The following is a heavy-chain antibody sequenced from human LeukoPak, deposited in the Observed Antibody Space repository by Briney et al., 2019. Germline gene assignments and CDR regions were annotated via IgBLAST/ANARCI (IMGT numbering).Heavy chain of an antibody. CDR2: ISSSSSYI. CDR3: ARELSSIMITFGGVNAFDI. Sequence: GGSLRLSCAASGFTFSSYSMNWVRQAPGKGLEWVSSISSSSSYIYYADSVKGRFTISRDNAKNSLYLQMNSLRAEDTAVYYCARELSSIMITFGGVNAFDIWGQGTMVTVSS. CDR1: GFTFSSYS. V-gene: IGHV3-21*01. J-gene: IGHJ3*02. D-gene: IGHD3-16*01.